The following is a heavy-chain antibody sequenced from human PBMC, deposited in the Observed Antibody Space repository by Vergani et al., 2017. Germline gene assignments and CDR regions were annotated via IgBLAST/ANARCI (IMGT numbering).Heavy chain of an antibody. CDR3: ARGRELLWFGELSPHVYYGMDV. CDR2: TYYRSKWYN. CDR1: GDSVSSNSAA. Sequence: QVQLQQSGPGLVKPSQTLSLTCAISGDSVSSNSAAWNWIRQSPSRGLEWLGRTYYRSKWYNDYAVSVKSRITINPDTSKNRFSLQLNSVTPEDTAVYYCARGRELLWFGELSPHVYYGMDVWGQGTTVTVSS. J-gene: IGHJ6*02. D-gene: IGHD3-10*01. V-gene: IGHV6-1*01.